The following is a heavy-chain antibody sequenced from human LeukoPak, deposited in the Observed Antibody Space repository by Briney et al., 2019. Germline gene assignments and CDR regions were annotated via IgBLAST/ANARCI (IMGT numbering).Heavy chain of an antibody. D-gene: IGHD6-13*01. CDR3: ARDRVWGQQLVY. CDR2: ISYDGSNK. CDR1: GFTFSSYA. V-gene: IGHV3-30-3*01. J-gene: IGHJ4*02. Sequence: GGSLRLSCVASGFTFSSYAMHWVRQAPGKGLEWVAVISYDGSNKYYADSVKGRFTISRDNSKNTLYLQMNSLRAEDTAVYYCARDRVWGQQLVYWGQGTLVTVSS.